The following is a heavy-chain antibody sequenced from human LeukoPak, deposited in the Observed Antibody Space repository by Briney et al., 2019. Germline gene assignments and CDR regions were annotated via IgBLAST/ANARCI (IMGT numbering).Heavy chain of an antibody. J-gene: IGHJ4*02. CDR1: GFTFSSYA. D-gene: IGHD5-12*01. CDR2: ISGSGGST. CDR3: ARLSDYDSGFDY. V-gene: IGHV3-23*01. Sequence: GGSLRLSCAASGFTFSSYAMSWVRQAPGKGLEWVSAISGSGGSTYYADSVKGRFTISRDNSKNTVYLQMNSLRAEDTAVYYCARLSDYDSGFDYWGQGTLVTVSS.